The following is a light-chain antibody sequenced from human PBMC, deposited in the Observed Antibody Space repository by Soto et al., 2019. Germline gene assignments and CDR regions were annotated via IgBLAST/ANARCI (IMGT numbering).Light chain of an antibody. J-gene: IGKJ1*01. V-gene: IGKV1-5*01. Sequence: DIQMTQSPSTLSASVGDRVTITCRASQSISSWLAWYQQKPGKAPKLLLYDASSLESGVTSRFSGSGSGTEFTLTISSLQPDDFAPYYCQQYNSYSWTFGHGTKVEI. CDR1: QSISSW. CDR3: QQYNSYSWT. CDR2: DAS.